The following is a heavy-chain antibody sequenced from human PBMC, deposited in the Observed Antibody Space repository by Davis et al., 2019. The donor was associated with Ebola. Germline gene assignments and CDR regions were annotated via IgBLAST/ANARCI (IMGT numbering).Heavy chain of an antibody. V-gene: IGHV1-2*02. CDR2: INPNSGGT. D-gene: IGHD4-17*01. Sequence: ASVKVSCKASGYTFTGNYMHWVRQAPGQGLEWMGWINPNSGGTKYAQKFQGRVTMTRDTSISTAYMELSSLRSDDTGLYYCARGSPVTVTGFYYFEYWGQGTLVTVSS. CDR3: ARGSPVTVTGFYYFEY. J-gene: IGHJ4*02. CDR1: GYTFTGNY.